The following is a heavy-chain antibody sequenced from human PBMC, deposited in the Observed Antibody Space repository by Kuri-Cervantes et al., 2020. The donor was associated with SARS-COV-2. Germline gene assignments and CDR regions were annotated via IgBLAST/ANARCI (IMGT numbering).Heavy chain of an antibody. J-gene: IGHJ4*02. CDR2: ISGSGDTT. D-gene: IGHD6-25*01. CDR3: AKGTLVGGYHFDH. V-gene: IGHV3-23*01. Sequence: GRSLRPSCATSGFTFIGYAMSWVRQAPGKGLEWVATISGSGDTTLYSDSLKGRFTISRDNSKNTPYLQMNSLRVEDTATYYCAKGTLVGGYHFDHWGQGNLVTVSS. CDR1: GFTFIGYA.